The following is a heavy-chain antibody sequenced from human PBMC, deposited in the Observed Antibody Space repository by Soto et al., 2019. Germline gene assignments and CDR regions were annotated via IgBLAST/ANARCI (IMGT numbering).Heavy chain of an antibody. Sequence: GGSLRLSCAASGLTFRSYWMQWVRQAPGKGLVWVSWINSDGSSTSYADSVKGRFTISRDNSENTVYLQMNSLRTEDTAVYYCAKDTYYHDSSGYYVFDYWGQGTLVTVSS. D-gene: IGHD3-22*01. CDR3: AKDTYYHDSSGYYVFDY. V-gene: IGHV3-74*01. CDR1: GLTFRSYW. CDR2: INSDGSST. J-gene: IGHJ4*02.